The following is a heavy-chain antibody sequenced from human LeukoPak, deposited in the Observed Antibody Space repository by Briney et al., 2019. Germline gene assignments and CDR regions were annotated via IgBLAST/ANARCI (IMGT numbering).Heavy chain of an antibody. Sequence: GASVKVSCKASGYTFTSDGISWVRQAPGQGLEWMGWISAYNGNTNYAQKLQGRVTMTTDTSTSTAYMELRSLRSDDTAVYYCAREGDGDSSSWSNNWFDPWGQGTLVTVSS. D-gene: IGHD6-13*01. CDR2: ISAYNGNT. V-gene: IGHV1-18*01. CDR3: AREGDGDSSSWSNNWFDP. CDR1: GYTFTSDG. J-gene: IGHJ5*02.